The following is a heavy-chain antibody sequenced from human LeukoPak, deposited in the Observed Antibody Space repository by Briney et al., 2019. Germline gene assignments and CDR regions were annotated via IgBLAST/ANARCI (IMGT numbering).Heavy chain of an antibody. J-gene: IGHJ4*02. CDR1: GYSFTNYW. D-gene: IGHD3-16*01. CDR3: ARRGGWGSYYFDY. Sequence: GESLKISCKASGYSFTNYWIGWVRQMPGRGLEWMGIIYPGDSDTRYSPSFQGQVTISADKSISIAYLQWSSLKASDTAMYYCARRGGWGSYYFDYWGQGTLVIVSS. V-gene: IGHV5-51*01. CDR2: IYPGDSDT.